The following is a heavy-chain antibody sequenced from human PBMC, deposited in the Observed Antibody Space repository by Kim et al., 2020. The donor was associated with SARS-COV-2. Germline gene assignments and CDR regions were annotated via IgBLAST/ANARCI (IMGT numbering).Heavy chain of an antibody. CDR1: GGSISSYY. V-gene: IGHV4-59*13. CDR3: ARTLWFGPKHYYYYGMDV. J-gene: IGHJ6*02. CDR2: IYYSGST. Sequence: SETLSLTCTVSGGSISSYYWSWIRQPPGKGLEWIGYIYYSGSTNYNPSLKSRVTISVDTSKNQFSLKLSSVTAADTAVYYCARTLWFGPKHYYYYGMDVWGQGTTVTVSS. D-gene: IGHD3-10*01.